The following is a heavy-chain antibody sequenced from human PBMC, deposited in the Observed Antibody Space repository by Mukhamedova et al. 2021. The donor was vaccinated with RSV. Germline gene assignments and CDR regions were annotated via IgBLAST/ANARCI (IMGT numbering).Heavy chain of an antibody. CDR3: ARGIQLWYTYNFDY. D-gene: IGHD5-18*01. V-gene: IGHV1-69*01. Sequence: APGQGLEWMGGIIPIFGTANYAQKFQGRVTITADESTSTAYMKLSSLRSEDTAVYYCARGIQLWYTYNFDYWGQ. CDR2: IIPIFGTA. J-gene: IGHJ4*02.